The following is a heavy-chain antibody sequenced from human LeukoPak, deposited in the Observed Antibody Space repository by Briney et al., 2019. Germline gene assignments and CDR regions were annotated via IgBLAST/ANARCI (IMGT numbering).Heavy chain of an antibody. CDR2: MNPNSGNT. J-gene: IGHJ4*02. CDR1: GYTFTSYD. Sequence: ASVKVSCKASGYTFTSYDINWVRQATGQGLEWMGWMNPNSGNTGYAQKFQGRVTMARNTSISTAYMELSSLRSEDTAVYYCARAWPMRKSLVLGLYWGQGTLVTVSS. D-gene: IGHD6-13*01. CDR3: ARAWPMRKSLVLGLY. V-gene: IGHV1-8*01.